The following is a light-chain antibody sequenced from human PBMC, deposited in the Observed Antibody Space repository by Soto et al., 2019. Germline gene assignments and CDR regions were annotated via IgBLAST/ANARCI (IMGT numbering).Light chain of an antibody. J-gene: IGLJ2*01. V-gene: IGLV2-14*01. CDR1: SSDLGGYNY. CDR3: SSYTSSSNLVV. CDR2: DVS. Sequence: QSVLTQPASVSGSPGQSITISCTETSSDLGGYNYVSWYQQHPGEAPKLMIYDVSNRPSGVSNRFSGSKSGNTASLTISGLQAEDEADYYCSSYTSSSNLVVFVGGTQLTVL.